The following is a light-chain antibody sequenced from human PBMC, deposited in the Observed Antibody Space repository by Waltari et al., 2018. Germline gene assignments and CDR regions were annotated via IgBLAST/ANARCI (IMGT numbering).Light chain of an antibody. CDR1: QTVNNK. CDR3: QQYNDWPPMYT. CDR2: SAS. Sequence: EIVMTQSPATLSVSPGERATLSCRASQTVNNKLAWYQQKPGQAPRLLILSASTRATGIPARFSGSGSGTEFTLTINSLQSEDSGVYYCQQYNDWPPMYTFGQGTKLEIK. J-gene: IGKJ2*01. V-gene: IGKV3-15*01.